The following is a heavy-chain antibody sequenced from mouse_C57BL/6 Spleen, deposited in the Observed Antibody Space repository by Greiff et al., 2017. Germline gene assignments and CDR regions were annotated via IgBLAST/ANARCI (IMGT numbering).Heavy chain of an antibody. CDR2: IDPSDSYT. D-gene: IGHD1-1*01. CDR1: GYTFTSYW. J-gene: IGHJ2*01. Sequence: QVQLQQPGAELVRPGTSVKLSCKASGYTFTSYWMHWVKQRPGQGLEWIGVIDPSDSYTNYNQKFKGKATLTVDTSSSTAYMQLSSLTSEDSAVYYCARDTTVVATGDYWGQGTTRTVSS. V-gene: IGHV1-59*01. CDR3: ARDTTVVATGDY.